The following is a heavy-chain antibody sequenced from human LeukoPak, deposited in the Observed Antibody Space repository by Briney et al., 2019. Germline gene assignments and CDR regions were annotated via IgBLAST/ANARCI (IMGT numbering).Heavy chain of an antibody. V-gene: IGHV3-9*01. J-gene: IGHJ4*02. CDR1: GFTFDDYA. CDR2: ISWNSGSI. D-gene: IGHD5-12*01. CDR3: AKDVYSGYDSGFDY. Sequence: PGGSLRLSCAASGFTFDDYAMHWVRQAPGKGLEWVSGISWNSGSIGYADSVKGRFTISRDNAKNSLYLQMNSLRAEDTALYYCAKDVYSGYDSGFDYWGQGTLVTVSS.